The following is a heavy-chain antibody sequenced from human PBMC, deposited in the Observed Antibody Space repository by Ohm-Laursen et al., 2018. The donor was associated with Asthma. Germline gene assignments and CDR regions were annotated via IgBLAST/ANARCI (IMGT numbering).Heavy chain of an antibody. CDR2: MNPNSGNT. CDR1: GYTFTSYD. V-gene: IGHV1-8*01. CDR3: AREYSSSLGYYYYGMDV. D-gene: IGHD6-6*01. Sequence: ASVKVSCKASGYTFTSYDINWVRQATGQGLEWMGWMNPNSGNTGYAQKFQGRVTMTRNTSISTAYMELSSLRSEDTAVYYCAREYSSSLGYYYYGMDVWGQGTTVTVSS. J-gene: IGHJ6*02.